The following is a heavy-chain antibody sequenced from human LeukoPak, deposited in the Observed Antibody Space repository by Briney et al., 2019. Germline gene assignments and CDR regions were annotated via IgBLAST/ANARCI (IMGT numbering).Heavy chain of an antibody. Sequence: GGSLRLSCAASGFTFSSYEMNWVRQAPGKGLEWVSYISSSGSTIYYADSVKGRFTISRDNAKNSLYLQMNSLRAEGTAVYYCARDFQTVGRGLGDYWGQGTLVTVSS. D-gene: IGHD3-10*01. J-gene: IGHJ4*02. CDR3: ARDFQTVGRGLGDY. V-gene: IGHV3-48*03. CDR1: GFTFSSYE. CDR2: ISSSGSTI.